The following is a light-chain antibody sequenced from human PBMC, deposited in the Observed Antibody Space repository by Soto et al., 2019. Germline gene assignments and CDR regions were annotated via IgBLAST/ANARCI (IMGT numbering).Light chain of an antibody. CDR1: QSVTNNF. V-gene: IGKV3-20*01. CDR2: GAS. J-gene: IGKJ3*01. CDR3: QQYGTPLFT. Sequence: IVLTQSPGTLSLSPGERATLSCGASQSVTNNFLAWNKQKPGQAPRLLIYGASSRATGVPDRFSGSGSGTDFTLIIIRLEPGDFAVYYCQQYGTPLFTFGPGTKVDIK.